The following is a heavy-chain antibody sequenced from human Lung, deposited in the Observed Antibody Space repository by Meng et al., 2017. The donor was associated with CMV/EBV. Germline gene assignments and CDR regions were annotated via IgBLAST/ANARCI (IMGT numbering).Heavy chain of an antibody. V-gene: IGHV4-4*02. CDR1: GGSTSSIHW. Sequence: AHPTAPGPGLVKPSGTLSLPVAVSGGSTSSIHWWSWVRQPPGKGLEWIGEIYHSGSTNYNPSLKSRVTISVDKSKNQFSLNLSSVTAADTAVYYCARVGQWLPIDYWGQGTLVTVS. CDR2: IYHSGST. CDR3: ARVGQWLPIDY. D-gene: IGHD6-19*01. J-gene: IGHJ4*02.